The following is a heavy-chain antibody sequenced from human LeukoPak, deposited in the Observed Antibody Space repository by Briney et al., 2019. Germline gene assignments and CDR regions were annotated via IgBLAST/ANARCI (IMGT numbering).Heavy chain of an antibody. J-gene: IGHJ5*02. Sequence: ASVKVSCKVSGYSLTELFMHWVRQAPGKGLEWMGIINPSGGSTSYAQKFQGRVTMTRDMSTSTDYMELSSLRSEDTAVYYCARDNSVEDTAWWFDPWGQGTLVTVSS. CDR2: INPSGGST. V-gene: IGHV1-46*01. CDR1: GYSLTELF. CDR3: ARDNSVEDTAWWFDP. D-gene: IGHD4-23*01.